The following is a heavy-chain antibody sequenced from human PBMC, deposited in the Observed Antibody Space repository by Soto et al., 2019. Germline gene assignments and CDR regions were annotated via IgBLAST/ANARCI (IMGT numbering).Heavy chain of an antibody. D-gene: IGHD3-10*01. CDR2: IYYSGST. J-gene: IGHJ6*02. CDR3: ARDEVRGVIIEATSYGMDV. V-gene: IGHV4-59*12. CDR1: GGSISSYY. Sequence: SETLSLTCTVSGGSISSYYWSWIRQPPGKGLEWIGYIYYSGSTNYNPSLKSRVTISVDTSKNQFSLKLSSVTAADTAVYYCARDEVRGVIIEATSYGMDVWGQGTTVTVSS.